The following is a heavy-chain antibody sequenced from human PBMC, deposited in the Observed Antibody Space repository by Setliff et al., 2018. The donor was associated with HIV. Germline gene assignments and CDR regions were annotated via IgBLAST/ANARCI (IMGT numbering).Heavy chain of an antibody. Sequence: GGSLRLSCAASGFTFSSYAMSWVRQAPGKGLEWVSAISASGGSTYYADSVKGRFTISRDNAKNSLYLQMNSLRAEDTAVYYCARPTGYSSSWYPLDAFDIWGQGTMVTVSS. V-gene: IGHV3-23*01. CDR1: GFTFSSYA. CDR2: ISASGGST. CDR3: ARPTGYSSSWYPLDAFDI. D-gene: IGHD6-13*01. J-gene: IGHJ3*02.